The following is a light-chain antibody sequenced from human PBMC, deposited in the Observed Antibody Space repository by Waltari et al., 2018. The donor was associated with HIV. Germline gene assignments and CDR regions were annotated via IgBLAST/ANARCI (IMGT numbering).Light chain of an antibody. CDR2: EGS. Sequence: QSALTQPASVSGSPGQSITISCTGTSSDVGSYNLVSWYQQHPGKAPKRMMYEGSKRPSGVSNRFSGSKSGNTASLTISGLQAEDEADYYCCSYAGSSTSWVFGGGTKLTVL. CDR3: CSYAGSSTSWV. J-gene: IGLJ3*02. V-gene: IGLV2-23*01. CDR1: SSDVGSYNL.